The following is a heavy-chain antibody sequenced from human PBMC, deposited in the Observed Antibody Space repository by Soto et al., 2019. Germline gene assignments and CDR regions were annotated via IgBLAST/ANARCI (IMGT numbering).Heavy chain of an antibody. V-gene: IGHV1-46*01. CDR3: ARGGGLGLDGSAAFDI. D-gene: IGHD1-1*01. CDR1: GYTFTSHH. Sequence: QVHLVQSGAEVKKPGASMKVSCTASGYTFTSHHVHWVRQAPGRRLEWMGSINPANGVAQYTARFQGSFIIARHTSTSTVYMELRGLTSEDTAIFYCARGGGLGLDGSAAFDICGPGTMVTVSS. CDR2: INPANGVA. J-gene: IGHJ3*02.